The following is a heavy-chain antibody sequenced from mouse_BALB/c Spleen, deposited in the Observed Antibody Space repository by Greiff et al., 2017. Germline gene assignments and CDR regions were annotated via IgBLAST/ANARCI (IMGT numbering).Heavy chain of an antibody. J-gene: IGHJ2*01. CDR2: IAPGSGST. CDR1: GYTFTSYW. Sequence: DLVKPGASVKLSCKASGYTFTSYWINWIKQRPGQGLEWIGRIAPGSGSTYYNEMFKGKATLTVDTSSSTAYIQLSSLSSEDSAVYFCARGDAMESNLEDWGQGTTLTVSS. V-gene: IGHV1S41*01. CDR3: ARGDAMESNLED. D-gene: IGHD4-1*01.